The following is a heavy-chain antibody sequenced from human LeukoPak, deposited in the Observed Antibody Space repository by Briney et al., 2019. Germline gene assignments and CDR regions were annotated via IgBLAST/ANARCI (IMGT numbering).Heavy chain of an antibody. CDR1: GYTFTGYY. V-gene: IGHV1-2*02. Sequence: ASVKVSCKASGYTFTGYYMHWVRQAPGQGLEWMGWINPNSGGTNYAQKFQGRVTMTRDTSISTAYMELSRLRSDDTAVYYCARWGWIQLPPSGYGMDVWGQGTTVTVSS. CDR2: INPNSGGT. D-gene: IGHD5-18*01. J-gene: IGHJ6*02. CDR3: ARWGWIQLPPSGYGMDV.